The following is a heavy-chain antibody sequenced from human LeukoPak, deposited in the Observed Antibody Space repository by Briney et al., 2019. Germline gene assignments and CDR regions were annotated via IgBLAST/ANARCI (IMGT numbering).Heavy chain of an antibody. D-gene: IGHD3-22*01. CDR3: ARGIGYYDSSASADY. CDR1: GGSFSGYY. CDR2: INHSGST. V-gene: IGHV4-34*01. Sequence: SETLSLTCTVYGGSFSGYYWSWIRQPPGKGLEWIGEINHSGSTNYNPSLKSRVTISVDTSKNQFSLKLSSVTAADTAVYYCARGIGYYDSSASADYWGQGTLVTASS. J-gene: IGHJ4*02.